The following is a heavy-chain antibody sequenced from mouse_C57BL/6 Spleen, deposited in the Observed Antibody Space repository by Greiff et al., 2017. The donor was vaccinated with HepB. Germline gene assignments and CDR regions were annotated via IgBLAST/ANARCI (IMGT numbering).Heavy chain of an antibody. J-gene: IGHJ4*01. CDR3: ARDEATMITEGYYYAMDY. D-gene: IGHD2-4*01. CDR2: ISDGGSYT. CDR1: GFTFSSYA. V-gene: IGHV5-4*01. Sequence: EVQLQESGGGLVKPGGSLKLSCAASGFTFSSYAMSWVRQTPEKRLEWVATISDGGSYTYYPDNVKGRFTISRDNAKNNLYLQMSHLKSEDTAMYYCARDEATMITEGYYYAMDYWGQGTSVTVSS.